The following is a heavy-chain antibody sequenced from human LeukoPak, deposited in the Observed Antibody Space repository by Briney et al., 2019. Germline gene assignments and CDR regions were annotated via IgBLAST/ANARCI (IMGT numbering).Heavy chain of an antibody. Sequence: GGSLRLSCTAPGFTFSTYAMSWVRQAPGKGLEWVAGISDSGDYTNDADSVKGRFTISRDNSKNTLYLQMNSLRAEDTAVYFCAKGFGSRPLYYFDYWGQGTLVIVSS. CDR3: AKGFGSRPLYYFDY. V-gene: IGHV3-23*01. CDR2: ISDSGDYT. J-gene: IGHJ4*02. D-gene: IGHD2-15*01. CDR1: GFTFSTYA.